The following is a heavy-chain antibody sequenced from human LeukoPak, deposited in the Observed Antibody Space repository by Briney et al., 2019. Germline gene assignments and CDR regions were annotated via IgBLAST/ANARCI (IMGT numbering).Heavy chain of an antibody. CDR2: INHSGST. D-gene: IGHD2-2*02. V-gene: IGHV4-34*01. Sequence: SETLSLTCAVYGGSFSGYYWSWIRQPPGKGLEWIGEINHSGSTNYNPSLKSRVTISVDTSKNQFSLKLSSVTAADTAVYYCARGRLLYPGLGYWGQGTLVTVSS. CDR3: ARGRLLYPGLGY. CDR1: GGSFSGYY. J-gene: IGHJ4*02.